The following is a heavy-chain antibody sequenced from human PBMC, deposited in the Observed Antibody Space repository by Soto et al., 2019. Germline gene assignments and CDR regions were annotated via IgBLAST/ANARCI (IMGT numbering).Heavy chain of an antibody. CDR1: GYSFTIYW. V-gene: IGHV5-51*01. J-gene: IGHJ4*02. D-gene: IGHD3-22*01. CDR2: IYPGDSDT. CDR3: ARQWDYYDSSGYYSGSYFDY. Sequence: GESLKISCKGSGYSFTIYWIGWVRQMPGKGLEWMGIIYPGDSDTRYSPSFQGQVTISADKSISTAYLQWSSPKASDTAMYYCARQWDYYDSSGYYSGSYFDYWGQGTLVTVSS.